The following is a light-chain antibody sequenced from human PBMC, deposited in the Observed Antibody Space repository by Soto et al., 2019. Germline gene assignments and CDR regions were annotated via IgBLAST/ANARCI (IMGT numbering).Light chain of an antibody. V-gene: IGKV3-11*01. CDR2: DAS. CDR1: QSVGSY. CDR3: KQRSNWWT. Sequence: IVLTQSPATLSLSPGYRATLSCRASQSVGSYLACYKQKPGQATKLLIYDASKIATGIPARFSGSESGTEIAISISRLDTEELSVYYCKQRSNWWTFGHGTKVEIK. J-gene: IGKJ1*01.